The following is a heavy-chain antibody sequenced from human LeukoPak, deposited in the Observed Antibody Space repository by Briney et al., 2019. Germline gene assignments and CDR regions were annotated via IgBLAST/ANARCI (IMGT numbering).Heavy chain of an antibody. V-gene: IGHV4-59*01. CDR1: GGSMNDYY. CDR2: MYYSGST. D-gene: IGHD2-15*01. J-gene: IGHJ5*02. Sequence: RPSETLSLTCTVSGGSMNDYYWSWIRQPPGKGLEWLGYMYYSGSTNYNPSLKSRVSISIDTSKNQFSLKLSSVTAADTAAYYCARDRYCIGGICYSGRFDPWGRGTLVTVSS. CDR3: ARDRYCIGGICYSGRFDP.